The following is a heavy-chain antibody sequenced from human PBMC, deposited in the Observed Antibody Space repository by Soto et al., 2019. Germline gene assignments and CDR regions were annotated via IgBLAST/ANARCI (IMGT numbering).Heavy chain of an antibody. CDR3: AREARLGGMDV. Sequence: PGGSLRLSCAASGFTFSSYEMNWVRQAPGKGLEWVSYISSSGSTIYYADSVKGRFTISRDNAKNSLYLQMNSLRAEDTAVYYCAREARLGGMDVWGQGTTVTVSS. V-gene: IGHV3-48*03. CDR2: ISSSGSTI. J-gene: IGHJ6*02. D-gene: IGHD3-22*01. CDR1: GFTFSSYE.